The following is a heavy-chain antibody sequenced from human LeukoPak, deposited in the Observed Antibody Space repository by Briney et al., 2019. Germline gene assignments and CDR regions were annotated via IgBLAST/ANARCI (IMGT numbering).Heavy chain of an antibody. CDR3: AKVNGAILTSKLDC. CDR1: GFTFSNIA. CDR2: ISGSGEST. Sequence: GGSLRLSCAASGFTFSNIAMTWVRQAPGERLEWVSTISGSGESTYYEDSLKGRFTTSRDNSKNTVYLHMNSLRAEDTAVYYCAKVNGAILTSKLDCWGQGTLVTVSS. J-gene: IGHJ4*02. D-gene: IGHD3-9*01. V-gene: IGHV3-23*01.